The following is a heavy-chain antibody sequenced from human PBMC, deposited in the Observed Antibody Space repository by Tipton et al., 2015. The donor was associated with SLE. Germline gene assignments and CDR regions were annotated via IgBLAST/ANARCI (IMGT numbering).Heavy chain of an antibody. CDR3: ARGVAERLGLDF. CDR2: LHPSGST. V-gene: IGHV4-38-2*02. Sequence: LRLSCTVSVESINDYYWSWIRQPPGKDLEWIATLHPSGSTYYSPSLKSRVTISVDTSKNQFSLKLSSVTAADTALYFCARGVAERLGLDFWGQGSLVTVSS. D-gene: IGHD6-19*01. J-gene: IGHJ4*02. CDR1: VESINDYY.